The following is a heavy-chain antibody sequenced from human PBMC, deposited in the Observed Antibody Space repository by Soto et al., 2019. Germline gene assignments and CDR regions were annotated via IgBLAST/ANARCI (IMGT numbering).Heavy chain of an antibody. J-gene: IGHJ6*02. D-gene: IGHD2-15*01. CDR2: IVPIFGTT. CDR1: GGTFRRYS. Sequence: QVQLVQSGAEVKKPGSSVKVSCKASGGTFRRYSISWVRQAPGHALEWMGGIVPIFGTTNYAQKFQGRVAITAEEPTSTSYMEVRSLRSEDTAVYYCGRPDEGFCNSNHHYYYALDIWGQGTTVTVTS. CDR3: GRPDEGFCNSNHHYYYALDI. V-gene: IGHV1-69*01.